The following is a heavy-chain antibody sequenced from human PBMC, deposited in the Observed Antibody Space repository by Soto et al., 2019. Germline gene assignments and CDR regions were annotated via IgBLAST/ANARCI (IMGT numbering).Heavy chain of an antibody. CDR1: GVTISGFY. V-gene: IGHV4-59*01. CDR2: IYYSGST. J-gene: IGHJ4*02. CDR3: ARGHLWLED. Sequence: SETLSLTCALSGVTISGFYWSWIRQPPGKGLEYIGYIYYSGSTYYNPSLKSRVTVSLDSSKNQFSLKLTSVTAADTAIYYCARGHLWLEDWAQGTLVTVSS. D-gene: IGHD3-3*01.